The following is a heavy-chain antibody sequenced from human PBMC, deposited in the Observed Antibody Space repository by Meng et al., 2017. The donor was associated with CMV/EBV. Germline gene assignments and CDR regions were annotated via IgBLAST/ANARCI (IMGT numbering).Heavy chain of an antibody. Sequence: LSLTCAASGFTFSAYYMSWIRQAPGKGLEWVSYISSSGSTIYYTDSVKGRFTISRDNAKNSLYLQMNSLRAEDTAVYYCARAEGEYQLQPYYYGMDVWGQGTTVTVSS. CDR1: GFTFSAYY. J-gene: IGHJ6*02. V-gene: IGHV3-11*01. CDR3: ARAEGEYQLQPYYYGMDV. CDR2: ISSSGSTI. D-gene: IGHD2-2*01.